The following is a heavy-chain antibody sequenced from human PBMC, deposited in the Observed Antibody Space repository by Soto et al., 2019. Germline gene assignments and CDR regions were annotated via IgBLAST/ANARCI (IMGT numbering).Heavy chain of an antibody. CDR1: GFTFSSYG. CDR3: AKSRSKTVTLGFDY. Sequence: QVQLVESGGGVVQPGRSLRLSCAASGFTFSSYGMHWVRQAPGKGLEWVACISYDGSNKYYADSVKGRFTISRDNSKHTLYLQSNSLGAEDTAVYYCAKSRSKTVTLGFDYWGQRTLLTVSS. V-gene: IGHV3-30*18. CDR2: ISYDGSNK. D-gene: IGHD4-17*01. J-gene: IGHJ4*02.